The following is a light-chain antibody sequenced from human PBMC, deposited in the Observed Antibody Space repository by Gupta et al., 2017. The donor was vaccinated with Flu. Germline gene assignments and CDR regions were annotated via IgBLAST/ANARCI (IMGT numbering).Light chain of an antibody. J-gene: IGLJ3*02. CDR3: QVFDSRTDHVV. CDR1: NLGSKS. Sequence: YVLPHPPSASVAPGQTARITCEGNNLGSKSVNWYQQKPGQAPVLVVYDDSDRPSGIPERFSGSQSGNTATLTISSVEAGDEADYYCQVFDSRTDHVVFGGGTRLADL. V-gene: IGLV3-21*02. CDR2: DDS.